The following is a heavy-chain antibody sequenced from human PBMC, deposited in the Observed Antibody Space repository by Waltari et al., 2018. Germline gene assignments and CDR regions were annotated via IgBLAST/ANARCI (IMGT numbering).Heavy chain of an antibody. V-gene: IGHV1-8*01. Sequence: VRQATGQGVEWMGWMNPNSGNTGYAQKFQGRVTMTRNTSISTAYMELSSLRSEDTAVYYCARGRSSGWYRAGMDVWGQGTTVTVSS. CDR3: ARGRSSGWYRAGMDV. J-gene: IGHJ6*02. CDR2: MNPNSGNT. D-gene: IGHD6-19*01.